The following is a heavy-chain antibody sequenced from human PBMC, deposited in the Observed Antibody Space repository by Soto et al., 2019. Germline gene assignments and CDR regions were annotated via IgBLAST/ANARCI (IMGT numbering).Heavy chain of an antibody. CDR3: AKGGDYGDDVGENWFDS. D-gene: IGHD4-17*01. J-gene: IGHJ5*01. CDR1: GFTFFAYW. V-gene: IGHV3-74*01. Sequence: EVQLVESGGGLVQPGGSLRLSCAASGFTFFAYWIHWVRQVPGKGLVWVSRINSDGSHTSYGDSVRGRFTISRDNSKNTVYLQMNSLTAEDTAVYYCAKGGDYGDDVGENWFDSWGQGSLVTVSS. CDR2: INSDGSHT.